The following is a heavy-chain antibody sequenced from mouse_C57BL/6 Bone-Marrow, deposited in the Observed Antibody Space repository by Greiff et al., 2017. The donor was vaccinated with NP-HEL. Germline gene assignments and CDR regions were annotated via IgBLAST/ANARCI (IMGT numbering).Heavy chain of an antibody. CDR1: GYTFTSYW. D-gene: IGHD2-5*01. J-gene: IGHJ2*01. V-gene: IGHV1-61*01. Sequence: QVQLKQPGAELVRPGSSVKLSCKASGYTFTSYWMDWVKQRPGQSLEWIGNIYPSDSETHYNQKFKDKATLTVDKSSSTAYMQLSSLTSEDSAVYYCARDSNRRLDYWGQGTTLTVSS. CDR3: ARDSNRRLDY. CDR2: IYPSDSET.